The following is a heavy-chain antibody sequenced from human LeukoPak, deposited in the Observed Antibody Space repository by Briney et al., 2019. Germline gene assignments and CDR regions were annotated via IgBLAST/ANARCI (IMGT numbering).Heavy chain of an antibody. Sequence: GGSLRLSCAASGFTFSSYGMHWVRQAPGKGLEWVAVISYDGSNKYYADSVKGRFTISRDNSKNTLYLQMDSLTAEDTAVYYCARDPEGGYFDYWGQGTLVTVSS. CDR1: GFTFSSYG. V-gene: IGHV3-30*03. CDR2: ISYDGSNK. J-gene: IGHJ4*02. D-gene: IGHD2-15*01. CDR3: ARDPEGGYFDY.